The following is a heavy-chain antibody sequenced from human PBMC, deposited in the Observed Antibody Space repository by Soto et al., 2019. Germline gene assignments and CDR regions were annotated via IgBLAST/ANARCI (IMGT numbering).Heavy chain of an antibody. CDR1: GGSFSGYY. J-gene: IGHJ4*02. CDR3: AKVTMTVVVTPLEY. CDR2: ISGSGGST. D-gene: IGHD3-22*01. Sequence: ETLSLTCAVYGGSFSGYYWSWVRQAPGKGLEWVSAISGSGGSTYYADSVKGRFTISRDNSKNTLYLQMNSLRAEDTAVYYCAKVTMTVVVTPLEYWGQGTLVTVSS. V-gene: IGHV3-23*01.